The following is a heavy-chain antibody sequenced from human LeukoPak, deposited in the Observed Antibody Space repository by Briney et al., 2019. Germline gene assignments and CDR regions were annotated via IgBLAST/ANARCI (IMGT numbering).Heavy chain of an antibody. CDR1: GFTFSSYS. Sequence: PGGSLRLSCAASGFTFSSYSMNWVRQAPGKGLEWVSSISSSSSYIYYADSVKGRFTISRDNAKNSLYLQMNSLRAEDTAVYYCARIGRAGDAFDIWGQGTMVTVSS. CDR3: ARIGRAGDAFDI. J-gene: IGHJ3*02. D-gene: IGHD6-19*01. V-gene: IGHV3-21*01. CDR2: ISSSSSYI.